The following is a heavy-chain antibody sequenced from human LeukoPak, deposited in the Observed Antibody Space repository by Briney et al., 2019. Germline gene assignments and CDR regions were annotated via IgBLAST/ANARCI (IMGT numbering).Heavy chain of an antibody. J-gene: IGHJ4*02. V-gene: IGHV3-30*18. CDR3: AKVGIVATILGLPNY. CDR1: GFTFGSYG. CDR2: ISYDGSNK. Sequence: GRSLRLSCAASGFTFGSYGMHWVRQAPGKGLEWVAVISYDGSNKYYADSVKGRFTISRDNSKNTLYLQMNSLRAEDTAVYYCAKVGIVATILGLPNYWGQGTLVTVSS. D-gene: IGHD5-12*01.